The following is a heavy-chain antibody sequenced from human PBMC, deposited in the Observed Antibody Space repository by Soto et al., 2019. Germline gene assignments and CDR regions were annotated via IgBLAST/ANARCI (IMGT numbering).Heavy chain of an antibody. CDR2: ISGSGGST. D-gene: IGHD3-22*01. CDR1: GLTFSSYA. Sequence: LRLSCAASGLTFSSYAMSWVRQAPGKGLEWVSAISGSGGSTYYADSVKGRFTISRDNSKNTLYLQMNSLRAEDTAVYYCAKDRSRYYDSSGGDAFDIWGQGTMVTVSS. CDR3: AKDRSRYYDSSGGDAFDI. V-gene: IGHV3-23*01. J-gene: IGHJ3*02.